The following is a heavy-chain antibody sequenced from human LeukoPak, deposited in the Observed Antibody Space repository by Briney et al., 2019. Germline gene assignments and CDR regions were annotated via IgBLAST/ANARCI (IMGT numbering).Heavy chain of an antibody. CDR1: GGSIISYF. CDR2: IFDSGSTNYNPST. V-gene: IGHV4-59*01. J-gene: IGHJ5*02. D-gene: IGHD1-26*01. CDR3: VHSGSYLSWFDP. Sequence: SETLSLTCTVSGGSIISYFWSWIRQPPGKGLEWIGYIFDSGSTNYNPSTNYNPSLKSRVTISVDTSKNQFSLKLSSVTAADTAVYYCVHSGSYLSWFDPWGQGTLVTVSS.